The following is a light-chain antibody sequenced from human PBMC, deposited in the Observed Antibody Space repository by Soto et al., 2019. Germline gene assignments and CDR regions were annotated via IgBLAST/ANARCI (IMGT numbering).Light chain of an antibody. CDR3: QQYYTTPRT. CDR2: WAS. J-gene: IGKJ1*01. V-gene: IGKV4-1*01. CDR1: QSILYNSNNKNY. Sequence: DIVMTQSPDSLTVSLGERATINCRSSQSILYNSNNKNYLAGYQQKPGQPPKLLIYWASTRESGVPDRFSGSGSGTDFTLTISSLQAEDVAVYYCQQYYTTPRTFGQGTKVEIK.